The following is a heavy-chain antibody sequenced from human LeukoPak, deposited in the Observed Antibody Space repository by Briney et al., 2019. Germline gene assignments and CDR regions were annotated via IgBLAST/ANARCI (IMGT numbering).Heavy chain of an antibody. D-gene: IGHD6-19*01. CDR2: ISGSGGST. V-gene: IGHV3-23*01. J-gene: IGHJ5*02. CDR3: ARDLFAIAVAGPYNWFDP. CDR1: GFTFSSYA. Sequence: GGSLRLSCAASGFTFSSYAMSWVRQAPGKGLEWVSAISGSGGSTYYADSVKGRFTISRDNAKNSLYLQMNSLRAEDTAVYYCARDLFAIAVAGPYNWFDPWGQGTLVTVSS.